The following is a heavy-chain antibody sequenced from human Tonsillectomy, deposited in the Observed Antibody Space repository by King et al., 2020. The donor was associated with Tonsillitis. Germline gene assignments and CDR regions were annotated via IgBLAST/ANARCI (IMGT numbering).Heavy chain of an antibody. V-gene: IGHV3-49*04. J-gene: IGHJ4*02. CDR1: GFIFGDYA. D-gene: IGHD3-22*01. Sequence: VQQVESGGGLVQPGRSLRLSCTASGFIFGDYAMSWVRQAPGKGLEWVGFIRSKAYGGTTEYAASVKGRFTISRDDSKSIAYLQMDSLKIEDTAVYYCTRDRSPWYDSSAYPIPDYWGQGTLVTVSS. CDR3: TRDRSPWYDSSAYPIPDY. CDR2: IRSKAYGGTT.